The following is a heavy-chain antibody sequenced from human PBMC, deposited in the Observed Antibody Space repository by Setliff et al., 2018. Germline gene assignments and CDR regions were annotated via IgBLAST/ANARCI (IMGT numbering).Heavy chain of an antibody. V-gene: IGHV1-18*04. CDR2: ISPYNEKT. CDR3: VRGPGPSVVVAMPFDR. Sequence: ASVKVSCKSSGNSFTVFYLHWVRQAPGQGLEWMGWISPYNEKTNYAEKFQGRVTMTTDTSTTTVHMEVASLRSDDTAVYYCVRGPGPSVVVAMPFDRWGQGTLVTVSS. D-gene: IGHD5-12*01. J-gene: IGHJ4*02. CDR1: GNSFTVFY.